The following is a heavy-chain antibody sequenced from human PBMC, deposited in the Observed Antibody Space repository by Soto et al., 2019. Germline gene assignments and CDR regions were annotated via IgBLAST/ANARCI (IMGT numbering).Heavy chain of an antibody. Sequence: PGGSLRLSCAASGFTFSSYGMHWVRQAPGKGLEWVAVISYDGSNKYYADSVKGRFTISRDNSKNTLYLQMNSLRAEDTAVYYCAKDLMWWELPHYYGMDVWGQGTTVTVSS. J-gene: IGHJ6*02. CDR3: AKDLMWWELPHYYGMDV. CDR2: ISYDGSNK. D-gene: IGHD1-26*01. CDR1: GFTFSSYG. V-gene: IGHV3-30*18.